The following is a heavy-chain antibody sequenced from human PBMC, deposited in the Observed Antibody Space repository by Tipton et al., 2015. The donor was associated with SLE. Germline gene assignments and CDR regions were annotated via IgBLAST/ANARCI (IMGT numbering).Heavy chain of an antibody. CDR1: GGSFSGYY. CDR3: ARACDAFDI. CDR2: INHSGST. Sequence: TLSLTCAVYGGSFSGYYWSWIRQPPGKGLEWIGEINHSGSTNYNPSLKSRVTISVDTSKNQFSLKLTSVTAADTAVYYCARACDAFDIWGQGTMVTVSS. J-gene: IGHJ3*02. V-gene: IGHV4-34*01.